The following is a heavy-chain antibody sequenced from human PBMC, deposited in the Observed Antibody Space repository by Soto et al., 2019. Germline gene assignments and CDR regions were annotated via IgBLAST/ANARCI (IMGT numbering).Heavy chain of an antibody. J-gene: IGHJ6*03. D-gene: IGHD3-3*01. Sequence: QVQLQQWGAGLLKPSETLSLTCAVYGGSFSGYYWSWIRQPPGKGLEWIGEINHSGRTNYNPSLKSRVTISVDTAMNQFSLKLSSVTAADTAVYYCARVRFLEWLSYYYYFSMDVWGKGTTVTVSS. V-gene: IGHV4-34*01. CDR2: INHSGRT. CDR1: GGSFSGYY. CDR3: ARVRFLEWLSYYYYFSMDV.